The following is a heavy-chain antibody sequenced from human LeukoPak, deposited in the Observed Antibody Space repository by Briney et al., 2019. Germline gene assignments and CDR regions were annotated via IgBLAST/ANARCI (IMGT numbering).Heavy chain of an antibody. CDR2: IYHSGST. CDR3: ASLRYCSGGSCQHFDY. Sequence: PSETLSLTGAVSGYSISSGYYWGWIRQPPEKGLEWIGSIYHSGSTYYNPSLKSRVTISVDTSKNQFSLKLSSVTAADTAVYYCASLRYCSGGSCQHFDYWGQGTLVTVSS. V-gene: IGHV4-38-2*01. CDR1: GYSISSGYY. D-gene: IGHD2-15*01. J-gene: IGHJ4*02.